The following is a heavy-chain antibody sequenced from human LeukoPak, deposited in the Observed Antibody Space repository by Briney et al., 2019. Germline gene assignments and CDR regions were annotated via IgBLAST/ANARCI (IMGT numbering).Heavy chain of an antibody. D-gene: IGHD3-3*01. CDR2: ISWDGGST. CDR3: AKDSATNYDFWSGYRAFDI. Sequence: PGGSLRLSCAASGFTFDDYAMHWVRQAPGKGLEWVSLISWDGGSTYYADSVKGRFTISRDNSKNTLYLQMDSLRAEDTAVYYCAKDSATNYDFWSGYRAFDIWGQGTMVTVSP. V-gene: IGHV3-43D*03. J-gene: IGHJ3*02. CDR1: GFTFDDYA.